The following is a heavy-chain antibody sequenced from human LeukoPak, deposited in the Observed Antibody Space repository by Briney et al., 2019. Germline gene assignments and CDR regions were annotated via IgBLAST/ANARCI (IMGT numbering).Heavy chain of an antibody. V-gene: IGHV3-74*01. D-gene: IGHD3-10*01. CDR2: INREGSTT. J-gene: IGHJ4*02. CDR3: AKLWGVANTDDY. Sequence: GGSLRLSGAASGFTFSSSWMHWFRQAPGKGLVGVSRINREGSTTNYADSVKGRFTISRDNARNTLYLQMNSLRAEDTAVYYCAKLWGVANTDDYWGQGTLVTVSS. CDR1: GFTFSSSW.